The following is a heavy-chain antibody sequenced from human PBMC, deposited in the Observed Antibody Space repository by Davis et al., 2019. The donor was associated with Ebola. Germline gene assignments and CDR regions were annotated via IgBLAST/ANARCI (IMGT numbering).Heavy chain of an antibody. J-gene: IGHJ4*02. V-gene: IGHV3-15*01. CDR1: GFTFTNAW. CDR2: IKSNAFGGTT. Sequence: GESLKISCVASGFTFTNAWISWVRQAPGKGLEWVGRIKSNAFGGTTDYAAPMKGRITISRDDSKNTLYLQMNSLISEDTAVYYCATAMVGFGPLEYWGQGTLVTVSS. CDR3: ATAMVGFGPLEY. D-gene: IGHD3-10*01.